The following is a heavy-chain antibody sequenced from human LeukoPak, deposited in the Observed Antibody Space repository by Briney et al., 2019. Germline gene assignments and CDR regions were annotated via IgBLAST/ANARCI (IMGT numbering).Heavy chain of an antibody. D-gene: IGHD4-17*01. V-gene: IGHV4-39*01. CDR1: GGSISSSSYY. Sequence: PSETLSLTCTVSGGSISSSSYYWGWIRQPPGKGLEWIGSIYYSGSTYYNPSLKSRVTISVDTSKNQFSLKLSSVTAADTAVYYCARRSDYGDYNYYYHMDVWGKGTTVTVSS. CDR2: IYYSGST. CDR3: ARRSDYGDYNYYYHMDV. J-gene: IGHJ6*03.